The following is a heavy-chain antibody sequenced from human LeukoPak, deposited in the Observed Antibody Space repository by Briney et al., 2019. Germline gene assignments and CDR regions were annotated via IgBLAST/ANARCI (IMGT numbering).Heavy chain of an antibody. CDR1: GYTFTSYA. CDR2: INAGNGNT. CDR3: ARDPGDCSGGSCYGPLYYFDY. J-gene: IGHJ4*02. D-gene: IGHD2-15*01. V-gene: IGHV1-3*01. Sequence: ASVKVSCKASGYTFTSYAMHWVRQAPGQRLEWMGWINAGNGNTKYSQKFQGRVTITRDTSASTAYMELSSLRSVDTAVYYCARDPGDCSGGSCYGPLYYFDYWGQGTLVTVSS.